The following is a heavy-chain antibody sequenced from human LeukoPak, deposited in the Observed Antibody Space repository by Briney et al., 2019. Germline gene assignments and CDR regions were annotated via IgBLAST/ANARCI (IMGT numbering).Heavy chain of an antibody. CDR2: IIPILGIA. CDR1: GGTFSSYA. CDR3: AGDKFGSFYYDSSGYYYGYFQH. D-gene: IGHD3-22*01. J-gene: IGHJ1*01. Sequence: SVKVSCKASGGTFSSYAISWVRQAPGQGLEWMGRIIPILGIANYAQKFQGRVTITADKSTSTAYMELSSLRSEDTAVYYCAGDKFGSFYYDSSGYYYGYFQHWGQGTLVTVSS. V-gene: IGHV1-69*04.